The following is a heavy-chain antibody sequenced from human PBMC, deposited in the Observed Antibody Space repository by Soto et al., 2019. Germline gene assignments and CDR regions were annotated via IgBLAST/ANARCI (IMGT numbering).Heavy chain of an antibody. CDR1: GGTFSSYT. J-gene: IGHJ5*02. CDR3: ARYTSGWYMFDP. Sequence: ASVKVSCKASGGTFSSYTISWVRQAPGQGLEWMGRIIPILGIANYAQKFQGRVTITADKSTSTAYMELSSLRSEDTAVYYCARYTSGWYMFDPWGQGTLVTVSS. D-gene: IGHD6-19*01. CDR2: IIPILGIA. V-gene: IGHV1-69*02.